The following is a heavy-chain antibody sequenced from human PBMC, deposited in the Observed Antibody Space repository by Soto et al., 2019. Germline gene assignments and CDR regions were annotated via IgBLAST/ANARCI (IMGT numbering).Heavy chain of an antibody. V-gene: IGHV3-33*01. CDR1: GFTFSSHG. CDR2: IWSDGSNE. J-gene: IGHJ4*02. Sequence: GGTLRLSCAASGFTFSSHGMHRVRQAPGKGLEWVAVIWSDGSNEYYADSVKGRFTISRDNSKNTLYLQMSSLRVEDTAVYYCATDYSSTGYGLVYWGQGALVSVSS. D-gene: IGHD6-13*01. CDR3: ATDYSSTGYGLVY.